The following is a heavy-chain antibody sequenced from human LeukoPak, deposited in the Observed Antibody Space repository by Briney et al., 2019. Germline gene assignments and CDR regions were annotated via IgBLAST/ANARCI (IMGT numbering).Heavy chain of an antibody. Sequence: ASVKVSCKASGYTFTGYYIQWARQAPGQGLEWMGWINPDNGGAEYAQKFRGRVIMASDPSVTTAYMELSRLTSDDTAVYYCARDAFWGLFDYWGHGTLITVSS. D-gene: IGHD3-16*01. J-gene: IGHJ4*01. V-gene: IGHV1-2*02. CDR1: GYTFTGYY. CDR2: INPDNGGA. CDR3: ARDAFWGLFDY.